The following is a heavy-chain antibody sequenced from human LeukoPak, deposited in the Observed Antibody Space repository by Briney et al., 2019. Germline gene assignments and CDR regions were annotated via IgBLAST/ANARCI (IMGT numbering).Heavy chain of an antibody. CDR1: GGSISSGDYY. CDR3: ARASSNQLLPQAPFDY. V-gene: IGHV4-30-4*08. D-gene: IGHD2-2*01. Sequence: PSQTLSLTCTVSGGSISSGDYYWSWIRQPPGKGLEWIGYIYYSGSTYYNPSLKSRVTISVDTSKNQFSLKLSSVTAADTAVYYCARASSNQLLPQAPFDYWGQGTLVTVSS. CDR2: IYYSGST. J-gene: IGHJ4*02.